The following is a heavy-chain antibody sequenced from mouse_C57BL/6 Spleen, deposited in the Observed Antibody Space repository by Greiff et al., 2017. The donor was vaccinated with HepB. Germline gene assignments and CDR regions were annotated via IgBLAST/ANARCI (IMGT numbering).Heavy chain of an antibody. CDR1: GYTFTDYE. D-gene: IGHD2-4*01. V-gene: IGHV1-15*01. Sequence: VQLVESGAELVRPGASVTLSCKASGYTFTDYEMHWVKQTPVHGLEWIGAIYPETGGTAYNQKFTGKAILTADKSSSTAYMELRSLTSEDSAVYYCTEDYDEVAYWGQGTLVTVSA. CDR2: IYPETGGT. CDR3: TEDYDEVAY. J-gene: IGHJ3*01.